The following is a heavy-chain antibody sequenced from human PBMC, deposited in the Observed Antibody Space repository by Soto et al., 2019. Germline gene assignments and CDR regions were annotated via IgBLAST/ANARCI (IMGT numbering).Heavy chain of an antibody. J-gene: IGHJ4*02. V-gene: IGHV3-15*01. CDR3: TSLYYGH. CDR2: TKRKTDGGTT. CDR1: EFTFTYAW. D-gene: IGHD3-16*02. Sequence: GGSLRLSCAASEFTFTYAWMSWVRQAPGKGLEWVGRTKRKTDGGTTDYAAPVKGRFTISRDESQNTLHLQMNSLKTEDTAVYYCTSLYYGHWGQGTLVTVS.